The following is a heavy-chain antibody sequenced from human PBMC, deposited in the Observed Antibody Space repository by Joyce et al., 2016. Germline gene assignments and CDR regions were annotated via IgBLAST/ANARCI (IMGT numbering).Heavy chain of an antibody. CDR2: INANRGDT. V-gene: IGHV1-2*02. D-gene: IGHD4-17*01. J-gene: IGHJ4*02. CDR3: VRGQDGDYPALETF. CDR1: GYTFTNFH. Sequence: QVQLVQSGAEVKRPGASLKVSCKASGYTFTNFHIHWVRQAPGQRLELMGSINANRGDTKYSQRSQGRVTLTRETSLTTAFLELSGLRSDDTAIYYCVRGQDGDYPALETFWGQGTLLTVSS.